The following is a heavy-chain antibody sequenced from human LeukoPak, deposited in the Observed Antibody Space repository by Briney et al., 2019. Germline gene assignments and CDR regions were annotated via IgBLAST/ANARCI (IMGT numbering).Heavy chain of an antibody. V-gene: IGHV4-4*07. CDR2: IYTSGST. D-gene: IGHD6-13*01. Sequence: PSETLSLTCTVSGGSISSYYWSWIRQPAGKGLEWIGRIYTSGSTNYNPSLKSRVTMSVDTSKNQFSLKLSSVTAADTAVYYCAREFAADVAAAGTYYYYYMDVWGKGTTVTISS. CDR1: GGSISSYY. J-gene: IGHJ6*03. CDR3: AREFAADVAAAGTYYYYYMDV.